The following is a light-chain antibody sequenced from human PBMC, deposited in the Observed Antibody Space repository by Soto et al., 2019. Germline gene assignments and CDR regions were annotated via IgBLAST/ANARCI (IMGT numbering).Light chain of an antibody. V-gene: IGKV3-20*01. CDR3: PQYGSSPPYT. CDR1: QSVSRNY. J-gene: IGKJ2*01. CDR2: GAS. Sequence: EIVLTQSPGTLSLSPGERATLSCRASQSVSRNYLAWYQQRHGQAPRLLTYGASTRATGIPDRFSGSGSGTDFTLTISRLEPEDFAVYYCPQYGSSPPYTFGQGTKLEI.